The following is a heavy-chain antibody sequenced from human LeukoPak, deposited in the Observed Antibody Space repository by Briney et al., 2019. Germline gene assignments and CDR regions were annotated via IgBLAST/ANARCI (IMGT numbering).Heavy chain of an antibody. CDR1: GGSISSGDYY. Sequence: SETLSLTCTVSGGSISSGDYYWSWIRQPPGKGLEWIGYIYYSGSTYYNPSLKSRVTISVDTSKNQFSLKLSSVTAADTAVYYCARRVTMVRGVIIMDYWGQGTLVTVSS. CDR2: IYYSGST. V-gene: IGHV4-30-4*01. D-gene: IGHD3-10*01. J-gene: IGHJ4*02. CDR3: ARRVTMVRGVIIMDY.